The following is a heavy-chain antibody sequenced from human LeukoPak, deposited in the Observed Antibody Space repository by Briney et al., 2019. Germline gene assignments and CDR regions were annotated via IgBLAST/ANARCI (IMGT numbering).Heavy chain of an antibody. J-gene: IGHJ5*02. D-gene: IGHD2-15*01. Sequence: PSEALSLTCTVSGGSISSYYWSWIRQPPGKGLEWIGYIYYSGSTNFNPSLKSRVTISVETSKNQFSLKLSSVTAADTAVYYCARDRPSSTLGYCSGGSCYTRWFDPWGQGTLVTVSS. CDR1: GGSISSYY. CDR3: ARDRPSSTLGYCSGGSCYTRWFDP. CDR2: IYYSGST. V-gene: IGHV4-59*01.